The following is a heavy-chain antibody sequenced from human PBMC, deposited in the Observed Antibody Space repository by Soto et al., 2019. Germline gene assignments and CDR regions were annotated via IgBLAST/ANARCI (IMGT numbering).Heavy chain of an antibody. J-gene: IGHJ6*03. Sequence: PWGSLRLSCAASGFTFGSYGMHWVRQAPGKGLEWVAIIWSEGRIRKYADSVKGRFTISRDDSKKTLFLQMNSLRVDDTAVYYCAKAAGPPRGNYYYHMYXWRQGTTVTLS. CDR3: AKAAGPPRGNYYYHMYX. CDR1: GFTFGSYG. D-gene: IGHD6-25*01. V-gene: IGHV3-33*06. CDR2: IWSEGRIR.